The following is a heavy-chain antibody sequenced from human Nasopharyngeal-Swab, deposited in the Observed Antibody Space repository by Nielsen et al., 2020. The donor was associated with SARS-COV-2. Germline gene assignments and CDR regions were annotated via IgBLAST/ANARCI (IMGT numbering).Heavy chain of an antibody. D-gene: IGHD3-10*01. CDR1: GFTFSNAW. Sequence: GGSLRLSCAASGFTFSNAWMTWVRQAPGKGLEWVGRIKSKTDGGTTDYAAPVKGRFTISRDDSKNTLYLQMNSLKTEDTAVYYCTTVAFDKYCYYVMDVWGQGTLVTVSS. CDR3: TTVAFDKYCYYVMDV. V-gene: IGHV3-15*01. CDR2: IKSKTDGGTT. J-gene: IGHJ6*02.